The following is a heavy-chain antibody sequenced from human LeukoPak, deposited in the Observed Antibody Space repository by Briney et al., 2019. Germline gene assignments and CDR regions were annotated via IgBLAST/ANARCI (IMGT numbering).Heavy chain of an antibody. CDR3: ARVGEKYCGGRIFDY. CDR1: GGSIYSRSYY. Sequence: SETLSLTCTVSGGSIYSRSYYWGWVRQPPGRGLEWIGSMYYKGDTYFNPSLKSRVTISQDTSKNQFSLKLKSVTAADTAVYYCARVGEKYCGGRIFDYWGQGTLVTVSS. V-gene: IGHV4-39*07. J-gene: IGHJ4*02. D-gene: IGHD3-16*01. CDR2: MYYKGDT.